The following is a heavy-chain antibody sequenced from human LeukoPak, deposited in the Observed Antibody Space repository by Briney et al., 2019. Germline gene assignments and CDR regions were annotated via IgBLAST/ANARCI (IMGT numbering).Heavy chain of an antibody. J-gene: IGHJ4*02. Sequence: ASVKVSCKASVYTFTGYYMHWVRQAPGQGLEWMGWINPNSGSTNYAQKFQGRVTMTRDTSISTAYMELSRLRSDDTAVYYCARDVWFGELSEGFDYWGQGTLVTVS. CDR3: ARDVWFGELSEGFDY. D-gene: IGHD3-10*01. V-gene: IGHV1-2*02. CDR1: VYTFTGYY. CDR2: INPNSGST.